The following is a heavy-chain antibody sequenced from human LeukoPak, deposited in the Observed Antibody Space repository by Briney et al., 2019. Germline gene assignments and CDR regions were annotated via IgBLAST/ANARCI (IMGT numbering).Heavy chain of an antibody. CDR2: IYYSGST. D-gene: IGHD3-22*01. CDR3: ARSKDGSGFAAY. V-gene: IGHV4-39*01. Sequence: SETLSLTCTVSGGSISSSSYYWGWIRQPPGKGLEWIGSIYYSGSTYYNPSLKSRVTISVDTSKSQFSLKLSSVIAADTAMYYCARSKDGSGFAAYWGQGTQVTVSS. J-gene: IGHJ4*02. CDR1: GGSISSSSYY.